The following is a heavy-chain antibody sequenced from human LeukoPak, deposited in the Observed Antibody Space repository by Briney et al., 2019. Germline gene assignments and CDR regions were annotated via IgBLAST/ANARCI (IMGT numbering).Heavy chain of an antibody. CDR1: GFTFSSYA. Sequence: TGGSLRLSCAASGFTFSSYAMHWVRQAPGKGLEWVAVISYDGSHKYYADSVKGRFTISRDNSKNTLYLQMNSLSAEDTAVYYCARSPYGAAVGTSLQHWGQGTLVTVSS. CDR2: ISYDGSHK. J-gene: IGHJ1*01. CDR3: ARSPYGAAVGTSLQH. D-gene: IGHD6-13*01. V-gene: IGHV3-30*04.